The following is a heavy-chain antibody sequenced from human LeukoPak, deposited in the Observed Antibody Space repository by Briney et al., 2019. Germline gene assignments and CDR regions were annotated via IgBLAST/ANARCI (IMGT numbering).Heavy chain of an antibody. CDR2: IYYSGST. CDR3: ARGPPLWGSLFFDY. J-gene: IGHJ4*02. D-gene: IGHD2-21*01. V-gene: IGHV4-31*03. CDR1: GGSISSGGYY. Sequence: SQTLSLTCTVSGGSISSGGYYWSWIRQHPGKGLEWIGYIYYSGSTYYNPSLKSRVAMSVDTSKNHFSLNLNSVTTADTAVYYCARGPPLWGSLFFDYWAQGTLVTVSS.